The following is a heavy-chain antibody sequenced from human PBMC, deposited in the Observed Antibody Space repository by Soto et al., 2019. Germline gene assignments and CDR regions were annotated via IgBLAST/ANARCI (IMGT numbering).Heavy chain of an antibody. CDR1: SGSISSGDYY. CDR2: IYSSGSP. V-gene: IGHV4-31*03. CDR3: ARDRADGDSERVFDY. J-gene: IGHJ4*02. D-gene: IGHD4-17*01. Sequence: SETLSLTCSVSSGSISSGDYYWSWIRQNPGKGLEWIGNIYSSGSPYYSPSLRSRVTVSMDTSKNQLSLKLYYVTAADTAVYYCARDRADGDSERVFDYWGQGTLVTVSS.